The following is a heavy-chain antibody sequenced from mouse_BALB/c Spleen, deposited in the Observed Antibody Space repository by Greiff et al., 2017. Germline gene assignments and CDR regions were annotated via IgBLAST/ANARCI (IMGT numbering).Heavy chain of an antibody. D-gene: IGHD2-3*01. Sequence: EVKVVESGGGLVKPGGSLKLSCAASGFTFSSYAMSWVRQTPEKRLEWVATISSGGSYTYYPDSVKGRFTISRDNAKNTLYLQMSSLRSEDTAMYYCARQNDYFDYWGQGTTLTVSS. CDR3: ARQNDYFDY. CDR1: GFTFSSYA. J-gene: IGHJ2*01. V-gene: IGHV5-9-3*01. CDR2: ISSGGSYT.